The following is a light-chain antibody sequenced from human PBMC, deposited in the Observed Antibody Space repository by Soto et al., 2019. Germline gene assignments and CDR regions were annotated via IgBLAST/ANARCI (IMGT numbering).Light chain of an antibody. V-gene: IGKV3-20*01. Sequence: EIVLTQSPGTLALSPGERATLSCRASQSVSSSYVAWYQQQPAQAPSVLMYGASSMATGIPDRFSGRGFGTDFAHTISRLEPEDVAVYFCQQYGSSPTFGGGTKVEIK. CDR3: QQYGSSPT. CDR2: GAS. J-gene: IGKJ4*02. CDR1: QSVSSSY.